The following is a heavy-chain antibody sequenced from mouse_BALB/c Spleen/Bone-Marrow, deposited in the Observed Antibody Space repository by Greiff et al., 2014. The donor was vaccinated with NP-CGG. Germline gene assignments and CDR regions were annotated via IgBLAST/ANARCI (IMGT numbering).Heavy chain of an antibody. CDR1: GSTFTSYR. CDR2: TYPGNNDS. CDR3: AGYGNYFFDY. Sequence: SGTVLARPGASVKMSCKASGSTFTSYRMHWVKQRPGQGLEWIGATYPGNNDSRYNQKFNDKAKLTAVTSTNTAYMELSSLTYEDSAVYYCAGYGNYFFDYWGQGTTLTVSS. V-gene: IGHV1-5*01. D-gene: IGHD2-1*01. J-gene: IGHJ2*01.